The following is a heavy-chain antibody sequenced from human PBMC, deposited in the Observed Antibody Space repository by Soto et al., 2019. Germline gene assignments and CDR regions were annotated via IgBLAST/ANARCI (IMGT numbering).Heavy chain of an antibody. CDR1: GGSFNSYA. CDR2: IIPVLGLT. V-gene: IGHV1-69*02. D-gene: IGHD1-1*01. J-gene: IGHJ4*02. CDR3: ATAFQLQAY. Sequence: QVQLVQSGAEVKKPGSSVKVSCKASGGSFNSYAISWVRQAPGQGLEWMGRIIPVLGLTNYAEKSQGRFTITADTADKSTTVAYMELTSLRSEDTALYYCATAFQLQAYWGQGTLVTVSS.